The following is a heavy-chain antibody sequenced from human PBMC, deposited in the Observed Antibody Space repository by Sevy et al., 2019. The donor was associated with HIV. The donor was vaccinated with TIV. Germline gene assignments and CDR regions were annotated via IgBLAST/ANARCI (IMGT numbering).Heavy chain of an antibody. CDR3: ARDLPPSATTLAHFDY. CDR1: GFTFSKSSYE. Sequence: GGSLRLSCAASGFTFSKSSYEMNWVRQAPGKGLEWVSYISNSGTIISYSDSVRGRFTISRDNARNSVYLQMNSLRAEDTAVYYYARDLPPSATTLAHFDYWGQGTLVTVSS. D-gene: IGHD4-4*01. CDR2: ISNSGTII. J-gene: IGHJ4*02. V-gene: IGHV3-48*03.